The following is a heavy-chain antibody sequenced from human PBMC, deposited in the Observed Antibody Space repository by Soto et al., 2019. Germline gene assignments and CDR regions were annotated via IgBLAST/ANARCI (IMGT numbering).Heavy chain of an antibody. CDR1: GYGFTLYA. CDR2: INAGNGNT. J-gene: IGHJ4*02. D-gene: IGHD5-12*01. V-gene: IGHV1-3*01. CDR3: ARVIDSGYDLGDFDS. Sequence: GASVKVSCKASGYGFTLYAMHWVRQAPGQRLEWMGWINAGNGNTKCSQNFQGRVTITRDTSASTAYMELSSLRSEDTAAYFCARVIDSGYDLGDFDSWGQGTLVTVSS.